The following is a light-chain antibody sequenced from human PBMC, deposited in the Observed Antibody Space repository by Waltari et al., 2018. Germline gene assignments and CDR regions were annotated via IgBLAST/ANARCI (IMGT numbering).Light chain of an antibody. CDR1: QSLTTTS. CDR3: QQYDTMPHT. Sequence: ENVLTQSPGTVSLSPGERATLSCRASQSLTTTSLAWYPAKPGQAPRLLIDGASRRAAGVPKRFSGCGSGTEFTLIISSVAPEDFAVFYCQQYDTMPHTFGQGTKLEIK. J-gene: IGKJ2*01. CDR2: GAS. V-gene: IGKV3-20*01.